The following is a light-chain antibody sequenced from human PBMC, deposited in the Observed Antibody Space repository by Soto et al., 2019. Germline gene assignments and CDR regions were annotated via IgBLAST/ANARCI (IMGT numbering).Light chain of an antibody. V-gene: IGLV3-25*03. CDR1: ALPKQY. CDR3: KSADSSGTYPVV. Sequence: SYELTQPHSVSVSPGQTARITCSGGALPKQYSYWYQQKPGQAPVLVIYTDSERPSGIPERFSGSSSGTTVTLTISGVQAEDEADYYCKSADSSGTYPVVFGGGTKLTVL. J-gene: IGLJ2*01. CDR2: TDS.